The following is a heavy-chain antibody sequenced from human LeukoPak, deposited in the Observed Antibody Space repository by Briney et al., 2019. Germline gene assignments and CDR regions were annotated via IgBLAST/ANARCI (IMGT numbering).Heavy chain of an antibody. Sequence: GGSLRLSCTGSGFTLSDHIIDWVRQAPGKGLEWVGRSRRKSQSYTTEYAASVKDRFTISRDDSKNSLHLQMNSLKTEDTAVYFCTRDGGDSGNTAFDIWGQGTMVTVSS. D-gene: IGHD4-23*01. CDR3: TRDGGDSGNTAFDI. CDR1: GFTLSDHI. V-gene: IGHV3-72*01. CDR2: SRRKSQSYTT. J-gene: IGHJ3*02.